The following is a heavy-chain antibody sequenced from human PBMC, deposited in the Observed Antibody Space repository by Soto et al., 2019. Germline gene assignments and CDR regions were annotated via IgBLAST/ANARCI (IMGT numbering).Heavy chain of an antibody. V-gene: IGHV5-51*01. CDR1: GYSFTSYW. Sequence: PGESLKISCKGSGYSFTSYWIGWVRQMPGKGLEWMGIIYPGDSDTRYSPSFQGQVTIPADKSISTAYLQWSSLKASDTAMYYCARHAPTNDFWSGYYSYGMDVWGQGTTVTVSS. D-gene: IGHD3-3*01. CDR2: IYPGDSDT. CDR3: ARHAPTNDFWSGYYSYGMDV. J-gene: IGHJ6*02.